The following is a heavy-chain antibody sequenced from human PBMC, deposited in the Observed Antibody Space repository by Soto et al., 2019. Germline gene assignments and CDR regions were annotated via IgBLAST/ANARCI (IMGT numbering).Heavy chain of an antibody. Sequence: GGSLRLSCAASGFTVSSNYMSWVRQAPGKGLEWVSVIYSGGSTYYADSVKGRFTISRDNSKNTLYLQMNSLRAEDTAVYYCAKDKFRYYGSGSFPLDYWGQGTLVTVSS. V-gene: IGHV3-66*02. J-gene: IGHJ4*02. CDR1: GFTVSSNY. CDR2: IYSGGST. D-gene: IGHD3-10*01. CDR3: AKDKFRYYGSGSFPLDY.